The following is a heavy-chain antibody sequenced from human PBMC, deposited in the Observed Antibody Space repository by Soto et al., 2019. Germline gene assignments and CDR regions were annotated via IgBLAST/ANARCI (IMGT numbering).Heavy chain of an antibody. Sequence: SETLSLTCTVSGGSIISYYCSFIRQPPLKGLEWIGYIYYSGSTNYNPSLKSRVTISVDTSKNQFSLKLSSVTAADTAVYYCARDCGGDCYSVLAFDYWGQGTLVTVSS. V-gene: IGHV4-59*01. J-gene: IGHJ4*02. CDR2: IYYSGST. CDR3: ARDCGGDCYSVLAFDY. D-gene: IGHD2-21*02. CDR1: GGSIISYY.